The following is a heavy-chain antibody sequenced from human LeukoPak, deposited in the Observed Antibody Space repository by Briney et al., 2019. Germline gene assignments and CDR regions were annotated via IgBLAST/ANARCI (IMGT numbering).Heavy chain of an antibody. CDR1: GFTFSSYS. CDR3: AREPPRGRFDP. J-gene: IGHJ5*02. V-gene: IGHV3-7*01. Sequence: GGSLRLSCAASGFTFSSYSMNWVRQAPGKGLEWVANIKQDGSEKYYVDSVKGRFTISRDNAKNSLYLQMNSLRAEDTAVYYCAREPPRGRFDPGGQGTLVTVS. CDR2: IKQDGSEK.